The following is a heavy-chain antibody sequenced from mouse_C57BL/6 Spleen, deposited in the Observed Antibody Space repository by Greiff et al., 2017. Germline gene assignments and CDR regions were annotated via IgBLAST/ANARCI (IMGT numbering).Heavy chain of an antibody. J-gene: IGHJ2*01. Sequence: VKLMESGPELVKPGASVKLSCKASGYTFTSYDINWVKQRPGQGLEWIGWIYPRDGSTKYNEKFKGKATLTVDTSSSTAYMELHSLTSEDSAVYFCARQLRLREYYFDYWGQGTTLTVSS. CDR1: GYTFTSYD. D-gene: IGHD3-2*02. CDR2: IYPRDGST. CDR3: ARQLRLREYYFDY. V-gene: IGHV1-85*01.